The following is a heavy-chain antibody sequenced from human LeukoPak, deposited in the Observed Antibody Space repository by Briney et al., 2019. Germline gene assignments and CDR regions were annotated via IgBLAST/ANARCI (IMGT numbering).Heavy chain of an antibody. Sequence: PGGSLRLSCAVSGFTVSSNYMSWVRQAPGKGLEWVSVMYSGGSTYYADSVKGRFTISRHNSKNTLYLEINSLRPDDTVVYYCARGGGDYNPFDYWGQGTLVTVSS. CDR3: ARGGGDYNPFDY. CDR2: MYSGGST. CDR1: GFTVSSNY. D-gene: IGHD4-17*01. J-gene: IGHJ4*02. V-gene: IGHV3-53*04.